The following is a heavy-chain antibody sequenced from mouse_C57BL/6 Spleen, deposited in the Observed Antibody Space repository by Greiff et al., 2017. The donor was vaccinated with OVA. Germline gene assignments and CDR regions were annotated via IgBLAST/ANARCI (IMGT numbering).Heavy chain of an antibody. CDR2: IYPGSGST. V-gene: IGHV1-55*01. CDR1: GYTFTSYW. J-gene: IGHJ2*01. CDR3: AKKGYDYDGRGYYFDY. D-gene: IGHD2-4*01. Sequence: VQLQQPGAELVKPGASVKMSCKASGYTFTSYWITWVKQRPGQGLEWIGDIYPGSGSTNYNEKFKSKATLTVDTSSSTAYMQLSSLTSEDSAVYYCAKKGYDYDGRGYYFDYWGQGTTLTVSS.